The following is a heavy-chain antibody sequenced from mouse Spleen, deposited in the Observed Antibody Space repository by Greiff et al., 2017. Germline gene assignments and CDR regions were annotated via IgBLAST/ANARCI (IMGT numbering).Heavy chain of an antibody. CDR3: ARERRSPSWYFEV. J-gene: IGHJ1*01. Sequence: EVKLQESGPGMVKPSQSLSLTCTVTGYSITSGYDWHWIRHFPGNKLEWMGYISYSGSTNYNPSLKSRISITHDTSKNHFFLKLNSVTTEDTATYYCARERRSPSWYFEVWGAGTTVTVSS. CDR1: GYSITSGYD. CDR2: ISYSGST. V-gene: IGHV3-1*01.